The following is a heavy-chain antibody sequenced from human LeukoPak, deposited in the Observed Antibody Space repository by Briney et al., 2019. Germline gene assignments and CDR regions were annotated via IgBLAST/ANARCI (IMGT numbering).Heavy chain of an antibody. CDR3: ARDHRYSSGWFLPWY. CDR1: GFTFSSYA. Sequence: PGGSLRLSCAASGFTFSSYAMSWVRQAPGKGLEWVSAISGSGGSTYYADSVKGRFTISRDNPKNTLYLQMHSLRPEDTAVYYCARDHRYSSGWFLPWYWGQGTQVTVSS. V-gene: IGHV3-23*01. J-gene: IGHJ4*02. D-gene: IGHD6-19*01. CDR2: ISGSGGST.